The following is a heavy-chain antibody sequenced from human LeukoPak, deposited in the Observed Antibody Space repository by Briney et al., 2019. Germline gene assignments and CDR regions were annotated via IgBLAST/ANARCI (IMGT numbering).Heavy chain of an antibody. J-gene: IGHJ5*02. CDR2: IYPGDSDT. CDR1: GYSFTTYW. CDR3: ARQRYSGSYLGFDP. Sequence: GESLKISCKGSGYSFTTYWIGWVRQMPGKGLEWMGIIYPGDSDTRYSPSFRGQVTISVDKSISTAYLQWSSLKASDTAMCYCARQRYSGSYLGFDPWGQGTLVTVSS. D-gene: IGHD1-26*01. V-gene: IGHV5-51*01.